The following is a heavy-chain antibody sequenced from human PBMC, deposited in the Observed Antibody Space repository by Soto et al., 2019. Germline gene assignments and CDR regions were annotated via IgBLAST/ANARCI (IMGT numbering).Heavy chain of an antibody. J-gene: IGHJ6*03. CDR1: GFTFSSYA. CDR2: ISGSGGST. Sequence: GGSLRLSCAASGFTFSSYAMSWVRQAPGKGLEWVSAISGSGGSTYYADSVKGRFTISRDNSKNTLYLQMNSLRAEDTAVYYCARGGTDWLLEYYYYYMDVWGKGTTVTVSS. CDR3: ARGGTDWLLEYYYYYMDV. D-gene: IGHD3-9*01. V-gene: IGHV3-23*01.